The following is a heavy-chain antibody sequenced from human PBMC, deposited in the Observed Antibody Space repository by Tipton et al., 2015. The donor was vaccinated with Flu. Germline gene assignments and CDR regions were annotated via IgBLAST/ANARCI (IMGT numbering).Heavy chain of an antibody. CDR3: ARVLYFDYGAYVHYYGMDV. CDR1: GYTFTGYH. CDR2: INPYNGDT. J-gene: IGHJ6*02. V-gene: IGHV1-2*02. D-gene: IGHD4-17*01. Sequence: QVQLVQSGAEVKKPGTSVKVSCTASGYTFTGYHIHWVRQAPGQGLEWMGWINPYNGDTDYEQKFQGGVTMTRDTSISKAYMELRRLRSDDTATYYCARVLYFDYGAYVHYYGMDVWGQGTTVSVYS.